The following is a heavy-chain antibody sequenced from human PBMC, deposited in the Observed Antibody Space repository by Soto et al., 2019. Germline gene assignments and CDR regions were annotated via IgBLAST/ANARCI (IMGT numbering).Heavy chain of an antibody. CDR1: GFSLSTSGVG. V-gene: IGHV2-5*02. J-gene: IGHJ4*02. CDR2: IYWDDDK. Sequence: QVTLKESGPPLVKPTQTLTLTCTFSGFSLSTSGVGVGWIRQPPGKALEWLALIYWDDDKRYSPSLKSRLTITNDTSKNQVVLTMTNMDPVDTATYYCAHSFRVVADPRGYFDYWGQGTLVTVSS. D-gene: IGHD2-15*01. CDR3: AHSFRVVADPRGYFDY.